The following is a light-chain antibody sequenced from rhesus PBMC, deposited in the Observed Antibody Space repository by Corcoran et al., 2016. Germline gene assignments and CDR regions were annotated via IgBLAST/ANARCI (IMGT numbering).Light chain of an antibody. CDR2: KAS. Sequence: DIQMTQSPSSLSASVGDTVTITCRASQGISSWLAWYQQKPGKAPKLLFNKASSLQSGVPSRFSGSGSGTDFTPTISSLQSEDFATYSCQQYSSRPFTFGPGTKLDIK. J-gene: IGKJ3*01. CDR1: QGISSW. V-gene: IGKV1-22*01. CDR3: QQYSSRPFT.